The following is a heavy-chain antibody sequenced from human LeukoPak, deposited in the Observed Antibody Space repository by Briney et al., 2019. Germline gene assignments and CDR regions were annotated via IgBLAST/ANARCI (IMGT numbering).Heavy chain of an antibody. D-gene: IGHD3-3*01. CDR1: GYTFTGYY. CDR2: INPSSGGT. Sequence: GASVKVSYKASGYTFTGYYMHWVRQAPGQGLEWMGWINPSSGGTNYAQKFQGRVTMTRDTSISTAYMEPSRLRSDDTAVYYCARLTYYDFWSGYSYAFDIWGQGAMVTVSS. J-gene: IGHJ3*02. V-gene: IGHV1-2*02. CDR3: ARLTYYDFWSGYSYAFDI.